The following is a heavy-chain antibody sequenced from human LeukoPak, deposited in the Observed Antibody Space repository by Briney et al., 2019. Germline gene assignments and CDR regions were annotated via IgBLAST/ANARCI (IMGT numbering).Heavy chain of an antibody. CDR3: ARWVGYCSSTSCYMDY. CDR1: GGSFSGYY. D-gene: IGHD2-2*02. J-gene: IGHJ4*02. V-gene: IGHV4-34*01. CDR2: INHSGST. Sequence: PSETLPLTCAVYGGSFSGYYWSWIRKPPGKGLEWFGEINHSGSTNYNQSLKSRVTISVDPSKNQFSLKLSSVTAADTAVYYCARWVGYCSSTSCYMDYWGQGTLVTVSS.